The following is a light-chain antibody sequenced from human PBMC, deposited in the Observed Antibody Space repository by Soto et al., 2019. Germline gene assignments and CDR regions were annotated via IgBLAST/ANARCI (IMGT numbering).Light chain of an antibody. Sequence: DIQMTQSPSSLSASVGDRVTITCQASQDITNSLNWYQQKPGKAPKLLIYDASNLETGVPSRFSGSGSGPDFTFTISSLQPEDIATYYCQQYNNLPRTFGQGTEVEIK. J-gene: IGKJ1*01. CDR2: DAS. V-gene: IGKV1-33*01. CDR1: QDITNS. CDR3: QQYNNLPRT.